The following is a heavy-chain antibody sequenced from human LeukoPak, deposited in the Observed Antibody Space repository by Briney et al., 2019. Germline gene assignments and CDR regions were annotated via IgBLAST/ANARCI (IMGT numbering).Heavy chain of an antibody. CDR2: ISGGGGHT. D-gene: IGHD3-10*01. V-gene: IGHV3-23*01. J-gene: IGHJ4*02. Sequence: GGSLRLSCTASGFTFTSYAMTWVRQAPGKGLEWVSGISGGGGHTYNADSVEGRFTISRDNSKNTLYLQMNSLRAEDTAVYYCAREARGRGYFDYWGQGTLVTVSS. CDR3: AREARGRGYFDY. CDR1: GFTFTSYA.